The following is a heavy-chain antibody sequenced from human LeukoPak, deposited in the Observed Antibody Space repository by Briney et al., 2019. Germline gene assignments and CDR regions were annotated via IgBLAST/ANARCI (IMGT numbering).Heavy chain of an antibody. J-gene: IGHJ4*02. CDR3: ARDANHYGSGSYGEGFDY. CDR1: GFTFSSYS. Sequence: GGSLRLSCAASGFTFSSYSMNWVRQAPGKGLEWASSISSSSSYIYYADSVKGRFTISRDNAKNSLYLQMNSLRAEDTAVYYCARDANHYGSGSYGEGFDYWGQGTLVTVSS. CDR2: ISSSSSYI. V-gene: IGHV3-21*01. D-gene: IGHD3-10*01.